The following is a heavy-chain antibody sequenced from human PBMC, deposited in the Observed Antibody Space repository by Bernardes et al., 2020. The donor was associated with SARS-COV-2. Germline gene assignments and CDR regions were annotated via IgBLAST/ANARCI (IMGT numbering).Heavy chain of an antibody. J-gene: IGHJ4*02. CDR2: INSDGSGT. Sequence: GGSLRLSCAASGFTLSMYWMHWVRQVPGKGLVWVSHINSDGSGTSYADSVKGRFTISRDNAKNTLYLQKHSLRAEDSAVYFCARDSSVEFDYWGRGTLVTVSS. CDR1: GFTLSMYW. CDR3: ARDSSVEFDY. V-gene: IGHV3-74*01.